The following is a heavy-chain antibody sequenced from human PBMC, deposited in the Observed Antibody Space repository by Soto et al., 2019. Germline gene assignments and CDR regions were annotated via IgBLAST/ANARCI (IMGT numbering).Heavy chain of an antibody. CDR1: GGSISSSNW. Sequence: QVQLQESGPGLVKPSGTLSLTCAVSGGSISSSNWWSWVRQPPGKGLEWIGEIYHSGSTNYNPSLKSRCTIQLDKSKNQFSLKLSSVTAADTAGYYCASPYDKSSDDAFDIWGQGTMVTVSS. CDR2: IYHSGST. J-gene: IGHJ3*02. V-gene: IGHV4-4*02. D-gene: IGHD3-9*01. CDR3: ASPYDKSSDDAFDI.